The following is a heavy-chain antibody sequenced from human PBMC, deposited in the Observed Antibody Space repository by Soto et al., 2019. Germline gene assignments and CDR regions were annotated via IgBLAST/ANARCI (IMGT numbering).Heavy chain of an antibody. CDR2: ISSSGSTI. J-gene: IGHJ6*02. D-gene: IGHD6-13*01. CDR3: ARGGQQLHGMDV. CDR1: GFTFSSYA. V-gene: IGHV3-21*04. Sequence: PGGSLRLSCAASGFTFSSYAMSWVRQAPGKGLEWVSAISSSGSTIYYADSVKGRFTISRDNAKNSLYLQMNSLRAEDTAVYYCARGGQQLHGMDVWGQGTTVTVSS.